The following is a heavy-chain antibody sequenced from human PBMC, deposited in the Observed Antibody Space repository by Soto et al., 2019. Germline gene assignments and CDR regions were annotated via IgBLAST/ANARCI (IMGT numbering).Heavy chain of an antibody. CDR1: GFTFSSYA. CDR3: ARVFMGRNVRGPFDY. Sequence: GGSLRLSCAASGFTFSSYAMHWVRQAPGKGLEWVAVISYDGSNKYYADSVKGRFTISRDNSKNTLYLQMNSLRAEDTAVYYCARVFMGRNVRGPFDYWGQGTLVTVSS. D-gene: IGHD3-10*01. V-gene: IGHV3-30-3*01. J-gene: IGHJ4*02. CDR2: ISYDGSNK.